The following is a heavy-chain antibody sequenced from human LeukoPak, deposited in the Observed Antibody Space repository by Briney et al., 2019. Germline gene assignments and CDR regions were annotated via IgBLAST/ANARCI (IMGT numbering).Heavy chain of an antibody. CDR1: GFTFSSYW. CDR3: ARGPSSGNALNY. CDR2: IKQDGSEK. V-gene: IGHV3-7*04. J-gene: IGHJ4*02. Sequence: GGSLRLSCAASGFTFSSYWMSWVRQAPGKGLEGVANIKQDGSEKDYVDSVKGRFTISRDNAKKSLYLQMNSLRAEDTAVYYCARGPSSGNALNYWGQGTLVTVSS. D-gene: IGHD3-16*01.